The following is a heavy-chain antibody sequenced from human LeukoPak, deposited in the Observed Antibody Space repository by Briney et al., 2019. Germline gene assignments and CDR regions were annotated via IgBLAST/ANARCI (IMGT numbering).Heavy chain of an antibody. CDR1: GYTFTSYA. CDR3: AIDTDGSGWSPGY. J-gene: IGHJ4*02. CDR2: INTNTGNP. Sequence: GASVKVSCKPSGYTFTSYAMNWVRQAAGHGLEWMGWINTNTGNPTYAQGFTGRFVFSLDTSVSTAYLQISSLKAEDTAVYYCAIDTDGSGWSPGYWGQGTLVTVSS. V-gene: IGHV7-4-1*02. D-gene: IGHD6-19*01.